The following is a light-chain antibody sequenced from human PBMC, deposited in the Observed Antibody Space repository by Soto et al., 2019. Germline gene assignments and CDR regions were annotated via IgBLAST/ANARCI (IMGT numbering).Light chain of an antibody. CDR1: QSVSDN. CDR2: GTS. Sequence: EIVMTQAPAALSVSRGERATLSCRASQSVSDNLAWYQQKPGQAPRLLIFGTSTRATGIPARFSGSGSGTEFTLNISSLQSGDFAVYYRQQYKNWPPWTFGQGTKVEIK. CDR3: QQYKNWPPWT. J-gene: IGKJ1*01. V-gene: IGKV3-15*01.